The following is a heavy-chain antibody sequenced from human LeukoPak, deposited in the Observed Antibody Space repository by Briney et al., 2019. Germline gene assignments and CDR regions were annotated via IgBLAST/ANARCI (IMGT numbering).Heavy chain of an antibody. CDR3: ARDLGNTGWYTFDY. J-gene: IGHJ4*02. CDR2: TYYRSKWYN. V-gene: IGHV6-1*01. D-gene: IGHD6-19*01. CDR1: GDSVSSNNGA. Sequence: SQTLSLTCDISGDSVSSNNGAWNWIRQSPSRGLEWLGRTYYRSKWYNDYAGSLNGRITISPDTSKIQFSLHLNSVTPEDTAVYYCARDLGNTGWYTFDYWGQGILVTVSS.